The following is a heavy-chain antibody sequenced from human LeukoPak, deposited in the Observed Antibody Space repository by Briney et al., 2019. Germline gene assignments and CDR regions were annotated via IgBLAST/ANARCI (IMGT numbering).Heavy chain of an antibody. CDR2: ISYDKSNK. J-gene: IGHJ3*02. D-gene: IGHD6-19*01. CDR1: RFTFNNYV. V-gene: IGHV3-30-3*01. CDR3: ARSGVQWQWLLTYDAFDI. Sequence: GGSLRLSCAASRFTFNNYVMLWVRQAPGKGLEWVALISYDKSNKYYANSVKGRFTISRDNSKNTLFVQMNSLRTEDTAVYYCARSGVQWQWLLTYDAFDIWGQGTMVTVSS.